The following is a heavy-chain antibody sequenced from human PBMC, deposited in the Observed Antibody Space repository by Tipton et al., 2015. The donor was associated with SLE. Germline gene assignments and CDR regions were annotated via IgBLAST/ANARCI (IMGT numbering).Heavy chain of an antibody. V-gene: IGHV4-61*09. J-gene: IGHJ5*02. CDR3: ARDAVYCGGDCPSVGWFDP. D-gene: IGHD2-21*01. CDR2: IYTNGST. Sequence: TLSLTCTVSGGSISSGSYYWSWIRQPAGKGLEWIGHIYTNGSTNYNPSLKSRVTISVDTSKNQFSLKLSSVTAADTAVYYCARDAVYCGGDCPSVGWFDPWGQGTLVTVSS. CDR1: GGSISSGSYY.